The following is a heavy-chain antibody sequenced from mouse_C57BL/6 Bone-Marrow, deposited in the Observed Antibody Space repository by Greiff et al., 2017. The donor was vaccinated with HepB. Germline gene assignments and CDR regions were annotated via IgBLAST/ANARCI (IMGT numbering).Heavy chain of an antibody. J-gene: IGHJ2*01. CDR3: ARPKLTGTAFDY. Sequence: EVKLQESGPELVKPGASVKIPCKASGYTFTDYNMDWVKQSHGKSLEWIGDINPNNGGTIYNQKFKGKATLTVDKSSSTAYMELRSLTSEDTAVYYCARPKLTGTAFDYWGQGTTLTVSS. V-gene: IGHV1-18*01. D-gene: IGHD4-1*01. CDR2: INPNNGGT. CDR1: GYTFTDYN.